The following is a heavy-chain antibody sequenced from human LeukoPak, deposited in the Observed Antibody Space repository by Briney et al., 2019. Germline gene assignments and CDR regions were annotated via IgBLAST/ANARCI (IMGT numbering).Heavy chain of an antibody. D-gene: IGHD6-6*01. CDR3: AREILRDVSSSSTRDAFDI. V-gene: IGHV1-46*01. CDR2: INPSGGST. J-gene: IGHJ3*02. Sequence: ASVKVSCKASGYTFTSYYMHWVRQAPGQGLEWMGIINPSGGSTSYAQKFQGRVTMTRDTSTSTVYMELSSLRSEDTAVYCCAREILRDVSSSSTRDAFDIWGQGTMVTVSS. CDR1: GYTFTSYY.